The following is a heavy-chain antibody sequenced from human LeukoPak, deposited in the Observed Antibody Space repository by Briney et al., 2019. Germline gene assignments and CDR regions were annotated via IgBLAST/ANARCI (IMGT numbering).Heavy chain of an antibody. V-gene: IGHV1-2*04. CDR3: ARDGYFGSTYAFDV. CDR2: INPNSGGT. CDR1: GYTFTGYY. Sequence: ASVKVSCKASGYTFTGYYMHWVRQAPGQGLEWMGWINPNSGGTNYAQKFQGWVTMTRDTSTTTFYMDLRGLKYDDTAVYYCARDGYFGSTYAFDVWGQGTTVTVSS. J-gene: IGHJ3*01. D-gene: IGHD3-10*01.